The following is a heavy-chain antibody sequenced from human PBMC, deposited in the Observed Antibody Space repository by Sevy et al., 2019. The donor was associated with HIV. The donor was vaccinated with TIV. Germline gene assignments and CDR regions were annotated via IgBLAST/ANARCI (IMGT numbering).Heavy chain of an antibody. CDR2: INEDGSRL. Sequence: GGSLRLSCVASEFTFSDSWMIWVRQAPGKGLERIAFINEDGSRLGYVDSVRGRLTISRENIKNSLFLQMNNLRAEDTALYFCARHRAYSAVDYWGQGTLVTVSS. D-gene: IGHD5-18*01. CDR1: EFTFSDSW. V-gene: IGHV3-7*01. J-gene: IGHJ4*02. CDR3: ARHRAYSAVDY.